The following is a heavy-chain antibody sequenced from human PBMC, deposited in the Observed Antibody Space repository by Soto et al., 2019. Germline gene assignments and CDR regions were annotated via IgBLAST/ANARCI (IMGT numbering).Heavy chain of an antibody. D-gene: IGHD6-13*01. Sequence: QLQLQESGPGLVKPSETLSLTCTVSGGSISSSSYYWGWIRQPPGKGLEWIGSIYYSGSTYYNPSLKSRVTISVDTSKNQFSLKLSSVTAADTAVYYCARRGRALGIAATRYYFDYWGQGTLVTVSS. CDR3: ARRGRALGIAATRYYFDY. V-gene: IGHV4-39*01. CDR1: GGSISSSSYY. CDR2: IYYSGST. J-gene: IGHJ4*02.